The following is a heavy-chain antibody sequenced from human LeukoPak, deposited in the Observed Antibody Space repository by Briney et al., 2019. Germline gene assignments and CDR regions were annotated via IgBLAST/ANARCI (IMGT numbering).Heavy chain of an antibody. D-gene: IGHD3-22*01. CDR1: GYTFTSYG. V-gene: IGHV1-18*01. CDR3: ASLYYYDSSGYYSPDDAFDI. J-gene: IGHJ3*02. CDR2: ISAYNGNT. Sequence: EASVKVSCKASGYTFTSYGISWVRQAPGQGLEWMGWISAYNGNTNYAQKLQGRVTMTTDTSTSTAYMEPRSLRSDDTAVYYCASLYYYDSSGYYSPDDAFDIWGQGTMVTVSS.